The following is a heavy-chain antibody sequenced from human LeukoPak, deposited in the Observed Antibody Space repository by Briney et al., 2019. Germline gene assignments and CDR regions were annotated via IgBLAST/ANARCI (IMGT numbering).Heavy chain of an antibody. V-gene: IGHV1-18*01. CDR3: ARALYGSGSYHWFDP. J-gene: IGHJ5*02. CDR2: ISAYNGNT. Sequence: ASVKVSCKAFGYTFTSYGISWVRQAPGQGLEWMGWISAYNGNTNYAQKLQGRVTMTTDTSTSTAYMELRSLRSDDTAVYYCARALYGSGSYHWFDPWGQGTLVTVSS. CDR1: GYTFTSYG. D-gene: IGHD3-10*01.